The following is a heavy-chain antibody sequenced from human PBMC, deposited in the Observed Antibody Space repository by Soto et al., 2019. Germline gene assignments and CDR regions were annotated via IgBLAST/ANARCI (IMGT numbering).Heavy chain of an antibody. CDR3: ARVDYGDYVRGLYYYYGMDV. Sequence: EVQLVESGGGLVQPGGSLRLSCAASGFTFSSYWMSWVRQAPGKGLEWVANIKQDGSEKYYVDSVKGRFTISRDNAKNSLYLQMNSLRAEDTAVYYCARVDYGDYVRGLYYYYGMDVWGQGTTVTVSS. V-gene: IGHV3-7*03. CDR2: IKQDGSEK. J-gene: IGHJ6*02. CDR1: GFTFSSYW. D-gene: IGHD4-17*01.